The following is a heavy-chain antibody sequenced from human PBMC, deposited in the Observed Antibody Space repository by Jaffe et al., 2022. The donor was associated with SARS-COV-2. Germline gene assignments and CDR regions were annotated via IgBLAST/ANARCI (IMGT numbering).Heavy chain of an antibody. D-gene: IGHD3-22*01. J-gene: IGHJ6*02. V-gene: IGHV3-30*03. Sequence: QVQLVESGGGVVQPGRSLRLSCAASGFTFSSYGMHWVRQAPGKGLEWVAVISYDGSNKYYADSVKGRFTISRDNSKNTLYLQMNSLRAEDTAVYYCAREAFGGSSGPNYYYGMDVWGQGTTVTVSS. CDR3: AREAFGGSSGPNYYYGMDV. CDR1: GFTFSSYG. CDR2: ISYDGSNK.